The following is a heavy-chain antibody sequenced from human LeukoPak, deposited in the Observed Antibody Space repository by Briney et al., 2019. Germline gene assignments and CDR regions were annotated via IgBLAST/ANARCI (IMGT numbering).Heavy chain of an antibody. D-gene: IGHD5/OR15-5a*01. V-gene: IGHV3-23*01. CDR1: GFTFSTYE. CDR2: ISDSGGST. Sequence: GGSLRLSCAASGFTFSTYEMNWVRQAPGKGLEWVSTISDSGGSTYYADSVKGRFTISRDNSKNTLYLQVNSLRAEDTAVYYCAKDLIPSVVWGQGTLVTVSS. CDR3: AKDLIPSVV. J-gene: IGHJ4*02.